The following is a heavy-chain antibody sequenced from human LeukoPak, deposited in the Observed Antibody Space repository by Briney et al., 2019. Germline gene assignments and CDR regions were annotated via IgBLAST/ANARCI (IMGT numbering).Heavy chain of an antibody. V-gene: IGHV4-4*07. Sequence: PSETLSLTCTVSGGSISSYYWSWIRQPAGKGLEWIGRIYTSGSTNYNPSLKSRVTMSVDTSENHFSLRLSSVTAADTAVYYCVRDRGEFSYSHDYWGQGTLVTVSS. J-gene: IGHJ4*02. CDR1: GGSISSYY. CDR2: IYTSGST. D-gene: IGHD1-26*01. CDR3: VRDRGEFSYSHDY.